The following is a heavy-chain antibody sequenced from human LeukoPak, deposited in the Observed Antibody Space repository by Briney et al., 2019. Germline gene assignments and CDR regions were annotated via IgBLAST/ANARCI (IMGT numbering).Heavy chain of an antibody. CDR1: GGSFSGYY. CDR3: ARGRGHSYGSAYYYYGMDV. Sequence: PSETLSLTCAVYGGSFSGYYWSWIRQPPGKGLEWIGEINHSGSTNYNPSLKSLVTISVDTSKNQFSLKLSSVTAADTAVYYCARGRGHSYGSAYYYYGMDVWGQGTTVTVSS. CDR2: INHSGST. J-gene: IGHJ6*02. D-gene: IGHD5-18*01. V-gene: IGHV4-34*01.